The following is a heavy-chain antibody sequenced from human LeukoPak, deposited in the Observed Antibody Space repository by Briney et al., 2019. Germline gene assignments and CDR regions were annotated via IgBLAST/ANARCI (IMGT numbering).Heavy chain of an antibody. J-gene: IGHJ4*02. V-gene: IGHV3-66*01. CDR3: AKAGGRLSPNFDY. D-gene: IGHD6-25*01. CDR2: IYNGGST. Sequence: PGRSLRLSCAASEFTVSSNFMSWVRQDPGKGLEWVSVIYNGGSTSYADSVKGRFTISRDNSKNTLYLQMNSLRAEDTAVYYCAKAGGRLSPNFDYWAREPWSPSPQ. CDR1: EFTVSSNF.